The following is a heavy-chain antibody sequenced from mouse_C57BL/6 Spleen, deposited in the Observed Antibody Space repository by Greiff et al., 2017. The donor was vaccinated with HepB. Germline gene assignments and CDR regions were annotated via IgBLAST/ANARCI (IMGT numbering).Heavy chain of an antibody. D-gene: IGHD1-2*01. V-gene: IGHV1-15*01. CDR3: TRAPLLRQSYYYAMDY. J-gene: IGHJ4*01. CDR1: GYTFTDYE. CDR2: IDPETGGT. Sequence: VQLQQSGAELVRPGASVTLSCKASGYTFTDYEMHWVKQTPVHGLEWIGAIDPETGGTAYNQKFKGKAILTADKSSSTAYMELRSLTSEDSAVYYCTRAPLLRQSYYYAMDYWGQGTSVTVSS.